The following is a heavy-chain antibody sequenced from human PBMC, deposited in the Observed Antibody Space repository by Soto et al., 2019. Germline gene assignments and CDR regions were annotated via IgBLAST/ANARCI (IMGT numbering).Heavy chain of an antibody. CDR3: ARGRGGGYYYYCYGMDV. Sequence: QVQLQQWGAGLLKPSETLSLTCAVYGGSFSGYYWSWIRQPPGKGLEWIGEINHSGSTNYNPSLKRRVTRSVDTSKDQFSLKLSSVPAADTAVYYCARGRGGGYYYYCYGMDVWGQGTTVTVSS. CDR2: INHSGST. CDR1: GGSFSGYY. D-gene: IGHD2-15*01. V-gene: IGHV4-34*01. J-gene: IGHJ6*02.